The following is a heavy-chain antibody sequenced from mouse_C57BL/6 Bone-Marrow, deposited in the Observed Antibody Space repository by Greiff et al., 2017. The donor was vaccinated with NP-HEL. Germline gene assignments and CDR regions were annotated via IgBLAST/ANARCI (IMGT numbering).Heavy chain of an antibody. Sequence: DVKLVESGGGLVQPGGSLSLSCAASGFTFTDYYMSWVRQPPGKALEWLGFIRNKANGYTTEYSASVEGRFTISRDNSQSILYLQMNALRAEDSATYYCARYFSRNYFDYWGQGTTLTVSS. V-gene: IGHV7-3*01. CDR2: IRNKANGYTT. CDR3: ARYFSRNYFDY. CDR1: GFTFTDYY. J-gene: IGHJ2*01.